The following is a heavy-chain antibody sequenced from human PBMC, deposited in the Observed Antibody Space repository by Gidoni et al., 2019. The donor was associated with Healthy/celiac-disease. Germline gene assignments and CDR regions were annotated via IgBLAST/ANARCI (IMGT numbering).Heavy chain of an antibody. CDR2: ISYDGSNK. CDR1: GFTFSSYG. V-gene: IGHV3-30*18. D-gene: IGHD6-19*01. J-gene: IGHJ3*02. CDR3: AKGDIAVAAEGAFDI. Sequence: QVQLVESGGGVVQPGRSLRLSCAASGFTFSSYGMHWVRQAPGKGLEWVAVISYDGSNKYYADSVKGRFTISRDNSKNTLYLQMNSLRAEDTAVYYCAKGDIAVAAEGAFDIWGQGTMVTVSS.